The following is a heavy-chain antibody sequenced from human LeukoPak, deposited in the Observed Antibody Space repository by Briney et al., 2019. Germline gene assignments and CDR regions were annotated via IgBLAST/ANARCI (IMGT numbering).Heavy chain of an antibody. CDR1: GFTFSSYE. J-gene: IGHJ5*02. CDR2: ISSSGFNI. D-gene: IGHD2-15*01. Sequence: SGGSLRLSCAVSGFTFSSYEMNWVRQAPGKGPEWVSYISSSGFNIYYADSVKGRFTISRDNAKNSLYLQMNSLRAEDTAVYYCAGQSRLGYCSGGSCYSQTFDPWGQGTLVTVSS. CDR3: AGQSRLGYCSGGSCYSQTFDP. V-gene: IGHV3-48*03.